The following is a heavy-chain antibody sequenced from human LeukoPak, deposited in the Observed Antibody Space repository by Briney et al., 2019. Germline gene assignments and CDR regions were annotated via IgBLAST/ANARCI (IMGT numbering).Heavy chain of an antibody. CDR2: IGTAGDT. J-gene: IGHJ4*02. D-gene: IGHD2-15*01. Sequence: PGGSLRLSCAASGFTFSSYDMHWVRQATGKGLEWVSAIGTAGDTYYPGSVKGRFTISRENAKNSLYLQMNSLRAEDTAVYYCAKEGWVYCSGGSCKFLDYWGQGTLVTVSS. V-gene: IGHV3-13*01. CDR1: GFTFSSYD. CDR3: AKEGWVYCSGGSCKFLDY.